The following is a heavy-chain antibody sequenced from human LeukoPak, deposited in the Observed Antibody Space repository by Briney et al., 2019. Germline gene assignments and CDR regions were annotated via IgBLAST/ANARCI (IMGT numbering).Heavy chain of an antibody. J-gene: IGHJ5*02. Sequence: GGSLRLSCAASGFTFSNAWMSWVRQAPGKGLEWVGRIKSKTDGGTTDYAAPVKGRFTISRDDSKNTLYLQMNSLKTEDTAVYYCTTVVPKYCSGGSCYLWGQGTLVTVSS. CDR1: GFTFSNAW. CDR3: TTVVPKYCSGGSCYL. CDR2: IKSKTDGGTT. D-gene: IGHD2-15*01. V-gene: IGHV3-15*01.